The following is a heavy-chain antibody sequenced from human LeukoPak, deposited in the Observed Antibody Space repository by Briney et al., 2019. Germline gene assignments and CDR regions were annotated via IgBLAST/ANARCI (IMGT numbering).Heavy chain of an antibody. CDR3: AKDSKIVGATFRSYHYMDV. J-gene: IGHJ6*03. D-gene: IGHD1-26*01. CDR1: EFIFSGYD. Sequence: KPGGSLRLSCAASEFIFSGYDMHWVRQAPGKGLEWVSSISSSSSYIYYADSVKGRFTISRDNAKNSLYLQMNSLRAEDTAVYYCAKDSKIVGATFRSYHYMDVWGKGTAVTVSS. CDR2: ISSSSSYI. V-gene: IGHV3-21*04.